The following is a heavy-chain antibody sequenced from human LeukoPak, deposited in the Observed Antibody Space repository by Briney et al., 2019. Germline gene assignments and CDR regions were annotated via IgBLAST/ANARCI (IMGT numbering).Heavy chain of an antibody. V-gene: IGHV4-30-2*01. Sequence: SETLSLTCTVSGGSISSGGYYWSWIRQPPGKGLEWIGYIYHSGSTYYNPSLKSRVTISVDRSKNQFSLKLSSVTAADTAVYYCARATGYTSAGAFDIWGQGTMVTVSS. CDR2: IYHSGST. D-gene: IGHD5-24*01. CDR3: ARATGYTSAGAFDI. J-gene: IGHJ3*02. CDR1: GGSISSGGYY.